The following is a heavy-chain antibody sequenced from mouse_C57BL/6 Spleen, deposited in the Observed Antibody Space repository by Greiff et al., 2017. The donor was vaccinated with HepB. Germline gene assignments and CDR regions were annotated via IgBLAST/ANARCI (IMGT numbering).Heavy chain of an antibody. D-gene: IGHD4-1*01. CDR3: AKLGRDAMDD. CDR1: GYTFTSYG. V-gene: IGHV1-81*01. Sequence: QVQLQQSGAELARPGASVKLSCKASGYTFTSYGISWVKQRTGQGLEWIGEIYPRSGNTYYNEKFKGKATLTADKSSSTAYMELLSLTSEDSAVYFCAKLGRDAMDDWGQGTSVTVSS. CDR2: IYPRSGNT. J-gene: IGHJ4*01.